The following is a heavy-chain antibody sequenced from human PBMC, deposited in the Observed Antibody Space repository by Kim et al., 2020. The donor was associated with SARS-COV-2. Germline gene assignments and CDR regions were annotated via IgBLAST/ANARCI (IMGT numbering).Heavy chain of an antibody. D-gene: IGHD3-10*01. V-gene: IGHV3-48*02. Sequence: GWSLRLSCAASGFTFSSDSMNWVCQAPGKGLVWVSYINSSSSTRYYADSVKGRFTISRDNAKNSLYLQMNSLRDEDTAVYYCASDPGYYGSGTHFDYWGQGTLVTVSS. CDR3: ASDPGYYGSGTHFDY. CDR2: INSSSSTR. CDR1: GFTFSSDS. J-gene: IGHJ4*02.